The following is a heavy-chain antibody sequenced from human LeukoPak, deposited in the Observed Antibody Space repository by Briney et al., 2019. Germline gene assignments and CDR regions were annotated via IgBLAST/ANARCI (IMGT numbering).Heavy chain of an antibody. CDR2: ISSSGSTI. CDR3: ATEEPDYYDSSGYYRY. D-gene: IGHD3-22*01. V-gene: IGHV3-11*01. CDR1: GFTFSDYY. J-gene: IGHJ4*02. Sequence: GGSLRLSCAASGFTFSDYYMSWIRQAPGKGLEWVSYISSSGSTIYYADSVKGRLTISRDNAKNSLYLQMNSLRAEDTAVYYCATEEPDYYDSSGYYRYWGQGTLVTVSS.